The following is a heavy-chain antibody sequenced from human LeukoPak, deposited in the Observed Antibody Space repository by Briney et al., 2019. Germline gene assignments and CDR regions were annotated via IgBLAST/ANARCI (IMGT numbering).Heavy chain of an antibody. J-gene: IGHJ4*02. D-gene: IGHD4-17*01. CDR1: GFTFSSYA. Sequence: GGSLRLSCAASGFTFSSYAMSWVRQAPGKGLEWVSAISGSGGSTYYADSVKGRFTISRDNSKNTLYLQMNSLRAEDTAVYYCARNYGDYSGNADYWGQGTLVTVSS. V-gene: IGHV3-23*01. CDR3: ARNYGDYSGNADY. CDR2: ISGSGGST.